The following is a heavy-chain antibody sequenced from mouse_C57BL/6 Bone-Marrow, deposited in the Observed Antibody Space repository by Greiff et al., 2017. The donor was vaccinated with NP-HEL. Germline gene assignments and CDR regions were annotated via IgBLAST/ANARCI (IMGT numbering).Heavy chain of an antibody. J-gene: IGHJ3*01. CDR3: ARATYYYGSSWAY. CDR2: IYPGDGDT. CDR1: GYAFSSSW. Sequence: QVHVKQSGPELVKPGASVKISCKASGYAFSSSWMNWVKQRPGKGLEWIGRIYPGDGDTNYNGKFKGKATLTADKSSSTAYMQLSSLTSEDSAVYVCARATYYYGSSWAYWGQGTLVTVSA. V-gene: IGHV1-82*01. D-gene: IGHD1-1*01.